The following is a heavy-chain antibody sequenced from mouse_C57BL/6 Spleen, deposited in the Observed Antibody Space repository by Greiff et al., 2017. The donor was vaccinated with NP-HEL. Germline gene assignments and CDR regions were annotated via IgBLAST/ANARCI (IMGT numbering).Heavy chain of an antibody. V-gene: IGHV1-82*01. CDR3: ARRYYYGSSYVYAMDY. CDR2: IYPGDGDT. D-gene: IGHD1-1*01. CDR1: GYAFSSSW. J-gene: IGHJ4*01. Sequence: VQLQQSGPELVKPGASVKISCKASGYAFSSSWMNWVKQRPGKGLEWIGRIYPGDGDTNYNGKFKGKATLTADKSSSTAYMQLSSLTSEDSAVYFCARRYYYGSSYVYAMDYWGQGTSVTVSS.